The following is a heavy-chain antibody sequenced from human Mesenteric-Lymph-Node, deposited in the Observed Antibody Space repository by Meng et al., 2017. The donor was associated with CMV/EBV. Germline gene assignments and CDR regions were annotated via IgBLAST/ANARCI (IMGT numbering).Heavy chain of an antibody. J-gene: IGHJ4*02. D-gene: IGHD6-19*01. CDR2: IIPIFGTA. Sequence: CNASGGTFSSYAISWVRQAPGQGLEWMGGIIPIFGTANYAQKFQGRVTITTDESTSTAYMELSSLRSEDTAVYYCALSGSGWYLFDYWGQGTLVTVSS. V-gene: IGHV1-69*05. CDR1: GGTFSSYA. CDR3: ALSGSGWYLFDY.